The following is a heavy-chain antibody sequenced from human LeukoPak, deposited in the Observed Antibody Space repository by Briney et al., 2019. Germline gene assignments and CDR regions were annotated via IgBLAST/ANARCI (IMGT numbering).Heavy chain of an antibody. CDR1: GGSFSGYY. CDR3: ARGDGDYSFDY. J-gene: IGHJ4*02. CDR2: INHSGST. D-gene: IGHD4-17*01. V-gene: IGHV4-34*01. Sequence: SETLSLTCAAYGGSFSGYYWSWIRQPPGKGLEWIGEINHSGSTNYNPSLKSRVTISVDTSKNQFSLNLSSVTATDTAVYFCARGDGDYSFDYWGQGTLVTVSS.